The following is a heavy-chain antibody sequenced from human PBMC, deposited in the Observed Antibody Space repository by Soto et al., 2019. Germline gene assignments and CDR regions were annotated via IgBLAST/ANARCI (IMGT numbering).Heavy chain of an antibody. Sequence: KTSETLSLTCAVSGYSISSGYYWGWIRQPPGKGLEWIGSIYHSGSTYYNPSLKSRVTISVDTSKNQFSLKLSSVTAADTAVYYCAREEGSYYDLDIWGQGTMVTVSS. V-gene: IGHV4-38-2*02. CDR2: IYHSGST. J-gene: IGHJ3*02. CDR3: AREEGSYYDLDI. D-gene: IGHD1-26*01. CDR1: GYSISSGYY.